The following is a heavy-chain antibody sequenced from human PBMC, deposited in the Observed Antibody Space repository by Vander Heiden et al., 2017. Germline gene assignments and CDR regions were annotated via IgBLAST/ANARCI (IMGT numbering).Heavy chain of an antibody. CDR2: ISSSSSTI. J-gene: IGHJ4*02. CDR1: GFTFSSYS. Sequence: EVQLVESGGGLVQPGGSLRLSCAASGFTFSSYSMNWVRQAPGKGLEWVSYISSSSSTIYYADSGKGRFTISRDNAKNSLYMQMNRLREEETAVYYCAIDASRAPWHCHFDYWGQGTMVTVCS. CDR3: AIDASRAPWHCHFDY. V-gene: IGHV3-48*02. D-gene: IGHD2-21*01.